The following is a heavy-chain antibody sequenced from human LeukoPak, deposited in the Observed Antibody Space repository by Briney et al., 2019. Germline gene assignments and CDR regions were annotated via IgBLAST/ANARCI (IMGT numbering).Heavy chain of an antibody. CDR3: ASIVVVPAAPRGEFDY. D-gene: IGHD2-2*01. J-gene: IGHJ4*02. CDR1: GGSFSGYY. V-gene: IGHV4-34*01. Sequence: SETLSLTCAVSGGSFSGYYWSWIRQPPRKGLEWIGEINHSGSTNYNPSLKSRVTISVDTSKNQFSLKLSSVTAADTAVYYCASIVVVPAAPRGEFDYWGQGTLVTVSS. CDR2: INHSGST.